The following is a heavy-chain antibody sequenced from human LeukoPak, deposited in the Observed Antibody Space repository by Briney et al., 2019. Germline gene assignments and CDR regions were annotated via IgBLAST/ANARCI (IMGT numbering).Heavy chain of an antibody. CDR2: INHSGST. J-gene: IGHJ4*02. Sequence: PSETLSLTCAVYGGSFSGYYWSWIRQPPGKGLEWIGEINHSGSTNYNPSLKSRVTISVDTSKNQFSLKLSPVTAADTAVYYCARGGQDIVVVPAAIPPRFDYWGQGTLVTVSS. CDR1: GGSFSGYY. D-gene: IGHD2-2*02. V-gene: IGHV4-34*01. CDR3: ARGGQDIVVVPAAIPPRFDY.